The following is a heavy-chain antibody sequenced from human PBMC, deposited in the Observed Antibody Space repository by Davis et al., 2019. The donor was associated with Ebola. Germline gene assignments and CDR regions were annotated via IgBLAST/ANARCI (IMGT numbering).Heavy chain of an antibody. J-gene: IGHJ6*02. V-gene: IGHV3-30-3*01. Sequence: GGSLRLSCAASGFTFSSYAMHWVRQAPGKGLEWVAVISYDGSNKYYADSVKGRFTIFRDNSKNTLYLQMNSLRAEDTAVYYCARSGYDWGPYYYYGMDVWGQGTTVTVSS. CDR3: ARSGYDWGPYYYYGMDV. CDR1: GFTFSSYA. CDR2: ISYDGSNK. D-gene: IGHD5-12*01.